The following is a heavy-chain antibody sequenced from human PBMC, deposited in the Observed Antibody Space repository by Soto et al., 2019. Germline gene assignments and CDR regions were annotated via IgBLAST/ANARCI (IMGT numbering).Heavy chain of an antibody. D-gene: IGHD2-2*02. CDR2: ISAYNGNT. J-gene: IGHJ5*02. CDR3: ARVVGDIVVVPAAIKRNWFDP. CDR1: GYTFTSYG. V-gene: IGHV1-18*01. Sequence: ASVKVSCKASGYTFTSYGISWVRQAPGQGLEWMGWISAYNGNTNYAQKLQGRVTMTTDTSTSTAYMELRSLRSDDTAVYYCARVVGDIVVVPAAIKRNWFDPWGQGTLVTVPQ.